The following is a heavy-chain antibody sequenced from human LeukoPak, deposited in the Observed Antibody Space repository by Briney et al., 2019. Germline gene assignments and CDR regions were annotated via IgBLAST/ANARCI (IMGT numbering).Heavy chain of an antibody. Sequence: ASVKVSCKASGYTFTSYYMHWVRQAPGQGLEWMGIINPSGGSTSYAQKFQGRVTMTRDTSTSTVYMELSSLRSEDTAVYYCARAPETYYYDSSGYSNWFDPWGQGTLVTVSS. CDR3: ARAPETYYYDSSGYSNWFDP. D-gene: IGHD3-22*01. CDR1: GYTFTSYY. CDR2: INPSGGST. J-gene: IGHJ5*02. V-gene: IGHV1-46*01.